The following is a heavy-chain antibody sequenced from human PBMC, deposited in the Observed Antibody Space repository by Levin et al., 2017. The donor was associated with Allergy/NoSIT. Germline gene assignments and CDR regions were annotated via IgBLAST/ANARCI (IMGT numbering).Heavy chain of an antibody. J-gene: IGHJ4*02. CDR1: GGTFSSYA. CDR2: IIPIFGTA. CDR3: ARDVYSYGPGDY. Sequence: SVKVSCKASGGTFSSYAISWVRQAPGQGLEWMGGIIPIFGTANYAQKFQGRVTITADESTSTAYMELSSLRSEDTAVYYCARDVYSYGPGDYWGQGTLVTVSS. D-gene: IGHD5-18*01. V-gene: IGHV1-69*13.